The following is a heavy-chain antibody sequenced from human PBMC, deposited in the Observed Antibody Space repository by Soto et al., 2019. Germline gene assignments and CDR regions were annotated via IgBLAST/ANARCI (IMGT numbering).Heavy chain of an antibody. Sequence: QSGPTLVNPTQTLTLTCTFSVFSLSTIGVGVGWIRQPPGKALEWLSLIYWNDDKRYSPSLKSRLTITKDTSKNKVVITMPNMDPVDTATYYCANSLKWFGELPPQYWGQGTLVTVSS. V-gene: IGHV2-5*01. D-gene: IGHD3-10*01. CDR2: IYWNDDK. J-gene: IGHJ4*02. CDR3: ANSLKWFGELPPQY. CDR1: VFSLSTIGVG.